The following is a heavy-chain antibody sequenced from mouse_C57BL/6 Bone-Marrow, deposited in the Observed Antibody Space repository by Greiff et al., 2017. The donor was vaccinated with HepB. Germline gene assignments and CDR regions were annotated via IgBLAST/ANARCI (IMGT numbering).Heavy chain of an antibody. J-gene: IGHJ3*01. V-gene: IGHV5-4*01. CDR2: ISDGGSYT. D-gene: IGHD2-2*01. Sequence: DVMLVESGGGLVKPGGSLKLSCAASGFTFSSYAMSWVRQTPEKRLEWVATISDGGSYTYYPDNVKGRFTISRDNAKNNLYLQMSHLKSEDTAMYYCAREIYYGYDAWFAYWGQGTLVTVSA. CDR1: GFTFSSYA. CDR3: AREIYYGYDAWFAY.